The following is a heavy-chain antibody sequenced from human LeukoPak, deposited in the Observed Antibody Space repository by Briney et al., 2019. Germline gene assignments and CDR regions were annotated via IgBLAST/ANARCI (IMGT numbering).Heavy chain of an antibody. CDR1: GGSISSSSYY. CDR2: IYYSGST. D-gene: IGHD5-18*01. J-gene: IGHJ4*02. CDR3: ASFGYSYGESLEDY. V-gene: IGHV4-39*01. Sequence: SETLSLTCTVSGGSISSSSYYWGWIRQPPGKGLEWIGSIYYSGSTYYNPSLKSRVTISVDTSKNQFSLKLSSVTAADTAVYYCASFGYSYGESLEDYWGQGTLDTVSS.